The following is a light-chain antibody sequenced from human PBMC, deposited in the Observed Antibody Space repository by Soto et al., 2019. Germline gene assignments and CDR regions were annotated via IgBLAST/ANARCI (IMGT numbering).Light chain of an antibody. CDR3: HQYYNRPPWT. CDR2: ATS. J-gene: IGKJ1*01. V-gene: IGKV3-15*01. Sequence: EIVLTQSTATLSLSPGDSATLSCRASRSVDTYLAWYQQKPGQAPRLLVFATSARATGVPDRFRGSRSGTDFTLTISSLQPEDSATYYCHQYYNRPPWTFGQGTKVDI. CDR1: RSVDTY.